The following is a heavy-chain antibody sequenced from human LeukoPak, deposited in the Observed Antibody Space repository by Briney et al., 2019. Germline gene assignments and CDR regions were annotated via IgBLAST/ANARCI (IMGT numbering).Heavy chain of an antibody. CDR3: VTYGTPYTGSRPFDY. Sequence: PGGSLRLSCAASGFTFSRYSMNWVRQAPGKGLEWVSFVSSSNSAIYYADSVKGRFTISRDNAKNSLYLQMISLRAEDMAVYYCVTYGTPYTGSRPFDYWGQGTLVTVSS. V-gene: IGHV3-48*04. J-gene: IGHJ4*02. D-gene: IGHD1-1*01. CDR2: VSSSNSAI. CDR1: GFTFSRYS.